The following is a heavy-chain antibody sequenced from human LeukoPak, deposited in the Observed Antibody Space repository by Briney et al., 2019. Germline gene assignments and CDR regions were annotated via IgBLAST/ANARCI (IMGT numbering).Heavy chain of an antibody. CDR2: IWYDGSNK. D-gene: IGHD2/OR15-2a*01. CDR1: GFTFSSYG. Sequence: GGSLRLSCAASGFTFSSYGMHWVRQAPGKGLEWVAVIWYDGSNKYYADSVKGRFTISRDNSKKTLYLQLNSLRSDDAAVYYCARAEIIHSITHMDVWGQGTTVTVSS. CDR3: ARAEIIHSITHMDV. V-gene: IGHV3-33*01. J-gene: IGHJ6*02.